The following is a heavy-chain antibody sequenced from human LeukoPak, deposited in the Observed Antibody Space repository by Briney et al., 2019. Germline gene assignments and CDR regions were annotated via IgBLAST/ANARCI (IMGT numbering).Heavy chain of an antibody. D-gene: IGHD3-10*01. V-gene: IGHV4-61*02. CDR3: ARDRRKVRGDPFDY. CDR1: GDSISSGDYY. J-gene: IGHJ4*02. CDR2: ISSSGST. Sequence: PSQTLSLTCTVSGDSISSGDYYWSWIRQPAGKGLEWIGRISSSGSTNYNPSLKSRVTISVDTSKNQFSLKLSSVTAADTAVYYCARDRRKVRGDPFDYWGQGTLVTVSS.